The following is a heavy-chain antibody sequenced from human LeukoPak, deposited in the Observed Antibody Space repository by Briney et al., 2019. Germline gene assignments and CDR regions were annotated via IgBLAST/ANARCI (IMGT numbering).Heavy chain of an antibody. CDR1: GGSVSSYY. D-gene: IGHD2-15*01. J-gene: IGHJ4*02. V-gene: IGHV4-59*02. CDR2: IYYSGST. Sequence: SETLSLTCTVSGGSVSSYYWSWIRQPPGKGLEWIGYIYYSGSTNYNPSLKSRVTISVDTSKNQFSLKLSSVTAADTAVYYCARDRCSGGSCHSDYWGQGTLVTVSS. CDR3: ARDRCSGGSCHSDY.